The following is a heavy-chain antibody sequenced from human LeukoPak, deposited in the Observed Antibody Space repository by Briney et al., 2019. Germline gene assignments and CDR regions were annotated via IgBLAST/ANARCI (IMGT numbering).Heavy chain of an antibody. CDR3: AKEPDYYYGSGMNYFDY. CDR2: ISSNGGRT. CDR1: GFTFSSYA. D-gene: IGHD3-10*01. Sequence: QAGGSLRLSCAASGFTFSSYAMHWVRQAPGKGLEYVSAISSNGGRTYYANSVKGRFTISRDNSKNTLYLQMGSLRAEDTAVYYCAKEPDYYYGSGMNYFDYWGQGTLVTVSS. J-gene: IGHJ4*02. V-gene: IGHV3-64*01.